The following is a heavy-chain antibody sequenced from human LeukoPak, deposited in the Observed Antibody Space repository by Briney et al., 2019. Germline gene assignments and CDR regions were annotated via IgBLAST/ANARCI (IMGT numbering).Heavy chain of an antibody. Sequence: PGGSLRLSCAASGFTFSSYAMNWVRQAPGKGLEWISSISGSGDNTYYADSVKGRFTISRDNSKNTLYLQMNSLRAEDTAVYYCARVVPPTDYGSGSYFWDPYYFDYWGQGTLVTVSS. CDR1: GFTFSSYA. D-gene: IGHD3-10*01. CDR3: ARVVPPTDYGSGSYFWDPYYFDY. CDR2: ISGSGDNT. V-gene: IGHV3-23*01. J-gene: IGHJ4*02.